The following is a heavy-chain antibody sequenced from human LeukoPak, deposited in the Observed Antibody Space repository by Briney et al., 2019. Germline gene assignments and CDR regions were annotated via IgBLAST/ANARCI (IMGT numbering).Heavy chain of an antibody. CDR1: GYTFTSYG. CDR2: IIPIFGTA. CDR3: ARGDYYDSSGYFDYYYYYYMDV. D-gene: IGHD3-22*01. Sequence: SVKVSCKASGYTFTSYGISWVRQTPGQGLEWMGGIIPIFGTANYAQKFQGRVTITADKSTSTAYMELSSLRSEDTAVYYCARGDYYDSSGYFDYYYYYYMDVWGKGTTVTVSS. J-gene: IGHJ6*03. V-gene: IGHV1-69*06.